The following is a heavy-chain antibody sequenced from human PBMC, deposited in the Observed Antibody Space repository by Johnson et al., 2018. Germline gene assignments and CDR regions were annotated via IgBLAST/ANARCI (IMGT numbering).Heavy chain of an antibody. CDR2: IYTSGST. CDR1: GGSISFYY. V-gene: IGHV4-59*13. Sequence: QVQLQESGPGLVKPSETLSLTCSVSGGSISFYYWNWMRQSPGKGLEWIGNIYTSGSTIYNPSLKIRVTISVDTSKNQFSLKLSSVTAADTAVYYWARGLYQLLSNAPYFDSWGQGTLVTVSS. CDR3: ARGLYQLLSNAPYFDS. J-gene: IGHJ4*02. D-gene: IGHD2-2*01.